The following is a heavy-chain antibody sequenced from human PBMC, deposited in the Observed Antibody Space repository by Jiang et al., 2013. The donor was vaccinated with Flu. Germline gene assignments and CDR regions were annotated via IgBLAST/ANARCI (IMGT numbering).Heavy chain of an antibody. V-gene: IGHV2-5*02. D-gene: IGHD4-17*01. J-gene: IGHJ4*02. Sequence: KPTQTLTLTCTFSGFSLSTSGVGVGWIRQPPGKALEWLALIYWDDDQRYSPSLKTRLTITKGTSKNQVVLTMSNMDPVDTATYYCAHYFGDLLKDYWGQGTLVTVSS. CDR2: IYWDDDQ. CDR3: AHYFGDLLKDY. CDR1: GFSLSTSGVG.